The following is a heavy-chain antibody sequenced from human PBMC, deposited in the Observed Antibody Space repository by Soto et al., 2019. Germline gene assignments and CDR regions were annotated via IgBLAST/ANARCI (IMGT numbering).Heavy chain of an antibody. J-gene: IGHJ6*02. V-gene: IGHV3-23*01. D-gene: IGHD3-9*01. CDR3: AKGKLRYFDWLSGMDV. Sequence: PGGSLRLSCAASGFAFSSYAISFCRQSPFKWLEWVSAISGSGGSTYYADSVKGRFTISRDNSKNTLYLQMNSLRAEDTAVYYCAKGKLRYFDWLSGMDVWGQGTTVTVSS. CDR2: ISGSGGST. CDR1: GFAFSSYA.